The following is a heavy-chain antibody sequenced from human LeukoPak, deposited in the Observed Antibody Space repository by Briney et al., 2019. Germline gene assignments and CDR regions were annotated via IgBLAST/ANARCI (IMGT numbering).Heavy chain of an antibody. D-gene: IGHD3-3*01. J-gene: IGHJ4*02. CDR1: GYTFTGYY. CDR2: INPNRGGT. Sequence: ASVNVSCKASGYTFTGYYIHWVRQAPGQGLEWMGWINPNRGGTNYAQKFQGRVTMTRDTSISTAYMELSRLRSDDTAVYYCARSVSSVLRFLEWFRFDFWGQGTLVTVSS. V-gene: IGHV1-2*02. CDR3: ARSVSSVLRFLEWFRFDF.